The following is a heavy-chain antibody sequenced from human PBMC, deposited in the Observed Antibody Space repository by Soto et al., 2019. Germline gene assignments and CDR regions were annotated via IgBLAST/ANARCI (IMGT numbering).Heavy chain of an antibody. CDR1: GFTFSSYG. CDR3: AREDDYGDYSFDY. V-gene: IGHV3-33*01. D-gene: IGHD4-17*01. CDR2: IWYDGSNK. Sequence: SLRLSCAASGFTFSSYGMHCVRQAPGKGLEWVAVIWYDGSNKYYADSVKGRFTISRDNSKNTLYLQMNSLRAEDTAVYYCAREDDYGDYSFDYWGQGTLVTVSS. J-gene: IGHJ4*02.